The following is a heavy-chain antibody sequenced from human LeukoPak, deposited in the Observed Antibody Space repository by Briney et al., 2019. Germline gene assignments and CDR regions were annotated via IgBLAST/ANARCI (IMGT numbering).Heavy chain of an antibody. CDR1: GFTFNSYS. CDR3: ARVAFGGVTDY. D-gene: IGHD3-16*01. J-gene: IGHJ3*01. V-gene: IGHV3-21*01. CDR2: ITSSSSYI. Sequence: PGGSLRLSCAASGFTFNSYSMNWVRQAPGKGLEWVSSITSSSSYISYADSVKGRFTISRDNAKNSLYLQMNGLRAEDTAVYYCARVAFGGVTDYWGQGTMVTVSS.